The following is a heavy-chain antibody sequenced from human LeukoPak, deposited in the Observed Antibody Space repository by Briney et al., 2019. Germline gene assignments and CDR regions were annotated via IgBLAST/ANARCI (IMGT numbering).Heavy chain of an antibody. D-gene: IGHD3-9*01. J-gene: IGHJ6*02. V-gene: IGHV1-18*01. CDR2: ISAYNGNT. Sequence: ASVKVSCKASGYTFTSYGISWVRQAPGQGLEWMGWISAYNGNTNYAQKLQGRVTMTTDTSTSTAYMELRSLRSDDTAVYYCARETYDILTGYYNYYYGMDVWGQGTTVTVSS. CDR1: GYTFTSYG. CDR3: ARETYDILTGYYNYYYGMDV.